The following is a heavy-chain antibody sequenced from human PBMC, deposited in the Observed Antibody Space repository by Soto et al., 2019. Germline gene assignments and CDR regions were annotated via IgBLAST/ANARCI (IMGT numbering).Heavy chain of an antibody. CDR3: ARGANAGDAFDI. CDR2: IWYDGSNK. CDR1: GFTFSSYG. V-gene: IGHV3-33*01. Sequence: GGSLRLSCAASGFTFSSYGMHWVRQAPGKGLEWVAVIWYDGSNKYYADSVKGRFTISRDNSKNTLHLQMNSLRAEDTAVYYCARGANAGDAFDIWGQGTMVTVSS. J-gene: IGHJ3*02.